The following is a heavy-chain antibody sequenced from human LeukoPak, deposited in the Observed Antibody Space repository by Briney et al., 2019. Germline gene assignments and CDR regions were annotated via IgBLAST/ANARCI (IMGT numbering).Heavy chain of an antibody. D-gene: IGHD3-22*01. V-gene: IGHV4-59*01. J-gene: IGHJ4*02. CDR2: IYYSGST. Sequence: PSETLSLTCTVSGGSISSYYWSWIRQPPGKGLEWIGYIYYSGSTNYNPSLKSRVTISVDTSKNQFSLKLSSVTAADTAVYYCARDSSAMIVVVITKGAFDYWGQGTLVTVSS. CDR1: GGSISSYY. CDR3: ARDSSAMIVVVITKGAFDY.